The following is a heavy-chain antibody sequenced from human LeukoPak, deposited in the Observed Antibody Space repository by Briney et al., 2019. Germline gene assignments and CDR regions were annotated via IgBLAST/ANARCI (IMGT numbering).Heavy chain of an antibody. CDR3: ARGHHIVATIFSAYFDY. J-gene: IGHJ4*02. CDR2: MFSGGSP. CDR1: GFTVSSIY. V-gene: IGHV3-53*01. Sequence: PGGSLRLSCAASGFTVSSIYMSSVRQAPGKGLEWVSIMFSGGSPYYADSVKGRFTISRDNSKNTLYLQMNSLTAEDTAVYYCARGHHIVATIFSAYFDYWGQGTLVTVSS. D-gene: IGHD5-12*01.